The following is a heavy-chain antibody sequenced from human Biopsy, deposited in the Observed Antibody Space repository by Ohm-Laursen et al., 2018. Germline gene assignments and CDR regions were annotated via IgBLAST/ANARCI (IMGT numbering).Heavy chain of an antibody. J-gene: IGHJ3*01. D-gene: IGHD2-15*01. CDR1: AASVSGGFFY. Sequence: SETLSLTCTVSAASVSGGFFYWIWIPPPPGKGLDGNRYMYNRGSTNYSPSLKSRVTILLDTSKNQFSLKLSSVTVADTAVYYCARVEDCSGDNCPRLAFDLWGQGTTVIVSS. V-gene: IGHV4-61*01. CDR2: MYNRGST. CDR3: ARVEDCSGDNCPRLAFDL.